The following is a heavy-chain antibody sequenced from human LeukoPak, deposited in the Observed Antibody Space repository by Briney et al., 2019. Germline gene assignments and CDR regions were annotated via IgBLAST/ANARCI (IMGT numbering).Heavy chain of an antibody. Sequence: PGGSLRLSCAASGFTFSSYAMSWVRQAPGKGLEWVSAVSSSGGSTNYADYVKGQFTIFRDNSKNTVYLHMNNLRAEDTAVYYCAKEGRKTGNTYGYEFDSWGQGTLVTVSS. D-gene: IGHD5-18*01. CDR3: AKEGRKTGNTYGYEFDS. V-gene: IGHV3-23*01. CDR2: VSSSGGST. J-gene: IGHJ4*02. CDR1: GFTFSSYA.